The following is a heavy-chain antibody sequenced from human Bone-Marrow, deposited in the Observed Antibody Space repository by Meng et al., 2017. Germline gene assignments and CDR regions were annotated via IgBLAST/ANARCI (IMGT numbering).Heavy chain of an antibody. Sequence: GSLKILRAASGFPFNSYDMHWVRQATGKGLELVSAIGTAGDTYYPGCVKGRFTISRENAKNSLYLQMHSLRAGDTAVYYCARDHRSYYDSSGYYTNDALDIWGQGTMVTVSS. J-gene: IGHJ3*02. CDR1: GFPFNSYD. V-gene: IGHV3-13*01. D-gene: IGHD3-22*01. CDR3: ARDHRSYYDSSGYYTNDALDI. CDR2: IGTAGDT.